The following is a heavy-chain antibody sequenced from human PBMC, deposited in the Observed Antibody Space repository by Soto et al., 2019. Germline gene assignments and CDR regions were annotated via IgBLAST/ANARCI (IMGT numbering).Heavy chain of an antibody. CDR2: ISAYNGNT. V-gene: IGHV1-18*01. CDR3: ARDGGVTTIDYYYYGMDV. D-gene: IGHD5-12*01. CDR1: GYTFTSYG. J-gene: IGHJ6*02. Sequence: ASVKVSCKASGYTFTSYGISWVRQAPGQGLEWMGWISAYNGNTNYAQKLQGRVTMTTDTSTSTAYMELRSLRSDDTAVYYCARDGGVTTIDYYYYGMDVWGQGTTVTVSS.